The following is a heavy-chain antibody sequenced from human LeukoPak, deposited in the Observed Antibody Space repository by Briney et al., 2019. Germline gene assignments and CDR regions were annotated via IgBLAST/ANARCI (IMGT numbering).Heavy chain of an antibody. J-gene: IGHJ4*02. Sequence: GGSLRLSCTASGFTFSDYYMSWIRRAPGKGLEWVSYISSSSTNIKYADSVKGRFTISRDNGKNSLYLQMNSLRAEDTAVYYCARDLGVTDTTSYFDYWGQGTLVTVSS. CDR3: ARDLGVTDTTSYFDY. D-gene: IGHD1-7*01. CDR1: GFTFSDYY. V-gene: IGHV3-11*04. CDR2: ISSSSTNI.